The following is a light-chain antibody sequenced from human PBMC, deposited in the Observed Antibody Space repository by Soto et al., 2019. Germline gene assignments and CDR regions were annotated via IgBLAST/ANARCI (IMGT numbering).Light chain of an antibody. CDR3: QQRSNWT. CDR1: QSVSSY. J-gene: IGKJ4*01. V-gene: IGKV3-11*01. Sequence: EIVLTQSPATLSLSPGERATLSCRASQSVSSYLAWYQHKPGQAPRLLIYDASNRATGIPARFSGSGSGTDFTLTISGRRPEDFAVYYCQQRSNWTFGGGTKVEIK. CDR2: DAS.